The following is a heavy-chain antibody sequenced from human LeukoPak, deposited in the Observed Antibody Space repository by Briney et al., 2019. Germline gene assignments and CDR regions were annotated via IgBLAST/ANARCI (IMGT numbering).Heavy chain of an antibody. J-gene: IGHJ4*02. CDR1: GFTFSSYW. CDR2: IKPDGSLI. V-gene: IGHV3-7*01. Sequence: GGSLRLSCAASGFTFSSYWMTWVRQGPGKGLEWVANIKPDGSLIYYVDSVKGRFTISRDNAKNSLYLQMNSLRAEDTAVYYCARDTYYYGSGGYYNTDYWGQGTLVTVSS. CDR3: ARDTYYYGSGGYYNTDY. D-gene: IGHD3-10*01.